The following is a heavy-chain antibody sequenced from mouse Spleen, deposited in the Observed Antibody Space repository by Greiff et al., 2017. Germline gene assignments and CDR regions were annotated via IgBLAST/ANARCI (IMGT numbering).Heavy chain of an antibody. D-gene: IGHD2-4*01. CDR2: ISSGSSTI. CDR1: GFTFSDYG. V-gene: IGHV5-17*01. CDR3: ARERLRRFDY. Sequence: DVMLVESGGGLVKPGGSLKLSCAASGFTFSDYGMHWVRQAPEKGLEWVAYISSGSSTIYYADTVKGRFTISRDNAKNTLFLQMTSLRSEDTAMYYCARERLRRFDYWGQGTTLTVSS. J-gene: IGHJ2*01.